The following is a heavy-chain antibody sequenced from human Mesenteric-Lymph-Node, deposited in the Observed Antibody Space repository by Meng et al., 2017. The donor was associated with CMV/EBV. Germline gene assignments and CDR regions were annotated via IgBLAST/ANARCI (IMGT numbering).Heavy chain of an antibody. CDR1: RFTFSTHN. V-gene: IGHV3-21*01. J-gene: IGHJ6*02. Sequence: GESLKISCVASRFTFSTHNMNWVRQAPGRGLEWVSSISSSSNYIYYADSVKGRFTISRDNAKNSLYLQMNSLRAEDTAVYYCARSLRGMDVWGQGTTVTVSS. CDR2: ISSSSNYI. CDR3: ARSLRGMDV.